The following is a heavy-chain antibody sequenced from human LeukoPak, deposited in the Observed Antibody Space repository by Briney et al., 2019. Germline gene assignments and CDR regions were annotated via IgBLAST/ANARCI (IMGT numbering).Heavy chain of an antibody. CDR2: ISSSSSYI. CDR1: GFTFSSYS. V-gene: IGHV3-21*04. D-gene: IGHD3-16*01. J-gene: IGHJ4*02. Sequence: GGSLRLSCAASGFTFSSYSMNWVRQAPGKGLEWVSSISSSSSYIYYADSVKGRFTISRDNAKNSLYLQMNSLRAEDTAVYYCAKDNHIGARPYYFDYWGQGTLVTVSS. CDR3: AKDNHIGARPYYFDY.